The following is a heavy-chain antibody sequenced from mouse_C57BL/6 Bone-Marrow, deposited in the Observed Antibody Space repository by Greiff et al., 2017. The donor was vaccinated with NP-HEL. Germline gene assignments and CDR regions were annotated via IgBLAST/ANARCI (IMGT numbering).Heavy chain of an antibody. V-gene: IGHV1-64*01. D-gene: IGHD2-4*01. J-gene: IGHJ3*01. Sequence: VQLQQPGAELVKPGASVKLSCKASGYTFTSYWMHWVKQRPGQGLEWIGMIHPNSGSTNYNEKFKSKATLTVDKSSSTAYMQLSSLTSEDSAVYYCASSFYYDYDGGFAYWGQGTLVTVSA. CDR2: IHPNSGST. CDR1: GYTFTSYW. CDR3: ASSFYYDYDGGFAY.